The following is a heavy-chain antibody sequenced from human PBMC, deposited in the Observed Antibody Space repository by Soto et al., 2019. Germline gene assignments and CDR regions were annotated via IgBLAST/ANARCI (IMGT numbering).Heavy chain of an antibody. V-gene: IGHV1-18*01. J-gene: IGHJ4*02. CDR3: ARDESGDPDVY. CDR1: GYTFTSYG. Sequence: QVQLVQSGAEVKKPGASVKVSCKASGYTFTSYGISWVRQAPGQGLEWMGWISAYNGNTNYAQKLQGRVSLTIHTATSTAYMELRSLRSVDTAVHNCARDESGDPDVYWGQGTLVTVSS. CDR2: ISAYNGNT. D-gene: IGHD4-17*01.